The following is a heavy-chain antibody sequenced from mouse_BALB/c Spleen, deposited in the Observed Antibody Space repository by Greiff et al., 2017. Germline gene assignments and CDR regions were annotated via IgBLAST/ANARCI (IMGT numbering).Heavy chain of an antibody. CDR3: ARGGYFDY. CDR2: IDPENGNT. J-gene: IGHJ2*01. Sequence: EVQLQQSGAELVKPGASVKLSCTASGFNIKDYYMHWVKQRPEQGLEWIGWIDPENGNTIYDPKFQGKASITADTSSNTAYLQLSSLTSEDTAVYYCARGGYFDYWGQGTTLTVSS. CDR1: GFNIKDYY. V-gene: IGHV14-1*02.